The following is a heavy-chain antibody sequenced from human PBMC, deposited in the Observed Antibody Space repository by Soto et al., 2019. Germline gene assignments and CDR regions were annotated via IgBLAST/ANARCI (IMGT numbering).Heavy chain of an antibody. CDR3: ARGVLH. Sequence: TSETLSLTCAVSGGSMSSGGYSWSWIRQPPGKVLEWIGCIYPSGTTYYNPSLKSRVTISVDSSKNHFSLKLTSVTAADAAVYYCARGVLHWGQGTLVTVS. CDR2: IYPSGTT. J-gene: IGHJ4*02. V-gene: IGHV4-30-2*01. CDR1: GGSMSSGGYS.